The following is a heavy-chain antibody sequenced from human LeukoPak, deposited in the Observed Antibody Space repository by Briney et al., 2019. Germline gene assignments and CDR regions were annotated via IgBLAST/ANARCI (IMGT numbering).Heavy chain of an antibody. CDR2: MNPNSGNT. Sequence: GASVKVSCKASGYTFTSYGISWVRQAPGQGLEWMGWMNPNSGNTGYAQKFQGRVTMTRNTSISTAYMELSSLRSEDTAVYYCARAEDYDFWSGYLWGQGTLVTVSS. CDR3: ARAEDYDFWSGYL. J-gene: IGHJ4*02. D-gene: IGHD3-3*01. V-gene: IGHV1-8*02. CDR1: GYTFTSYG.